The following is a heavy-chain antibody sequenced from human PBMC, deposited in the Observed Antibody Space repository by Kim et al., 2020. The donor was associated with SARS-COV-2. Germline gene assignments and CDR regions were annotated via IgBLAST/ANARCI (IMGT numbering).Heavy chain of an antibody. CDR1: GGTFSSYA. V-gene: IGHV1-69*04. CDR2: IIPILGIA. CDR3: ARSGFTMVRGAELGVGNWFDP. Sequence: SVKVSCKASGGTFSSYAISWVRQAPGQGLEWMGRIIPILGIANYAQKFQGRVTITADKSTSTAYMELSSLRSEDTAVYYCARSGFTMVRGAELGVGNWFDPWGQGTLVTVSS. J-gene: IGHJ5*02. D-gene: IGHD3-10*01.